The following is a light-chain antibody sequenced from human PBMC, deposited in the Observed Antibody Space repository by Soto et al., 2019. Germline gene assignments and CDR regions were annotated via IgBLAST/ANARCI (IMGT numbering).Light chain of an antibody. J-gene: IGKJ4*01. Sequence: EIVMTQSPATLSVSPGERATLSCGASQSVSSNLAWYQQKPGQAPRLLIYGASTRATGIPARFSGSGSGTEFTLTFSTLQSEDFAVYYCQQYNNWPLTFGGGTKVEIK. V-gene: IGKV3D-15*01. CDR3: QQYNNWPLT. CDR2: GAS. CDR1: QSVSSN.